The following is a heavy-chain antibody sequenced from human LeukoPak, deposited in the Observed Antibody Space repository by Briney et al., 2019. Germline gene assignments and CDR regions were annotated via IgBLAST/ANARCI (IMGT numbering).Heavy chain of an antibody. CDR3: TTDPSIAVELNNWFDP. CDR1: GFIFTKAW. CDR2: SKRKADGETR. J-gene: IGHJ5*02. V-gene: IGHV3-15*01. Sequence: GGSLRLSCAASGFIFTKAWMSWVRQAPGKGLEWVGRSKRKADGETRDYAAPVKGRFTISRDDSKNTLYLQMNSLKAEDTAVYFCTTDPSIAVELNNWFDPWGQGTLVTVSS. D-gene: IGHD6-19*01.